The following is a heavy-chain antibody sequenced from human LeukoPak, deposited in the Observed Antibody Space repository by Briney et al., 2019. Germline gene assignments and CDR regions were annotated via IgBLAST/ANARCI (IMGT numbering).Heavy chain of an antibody. CDR3: ATLRLTDYGNFDY. D-gene: IGHD4-17*01. Sequence: RASVKVSCKASGGTFSSYDISWVRQAPGKGLEWMGGFDPEDGETIYAQKFQGRVTMTEDTSTDTAYMELSSLRSEDTAVYYCATLRLTDYGNFDYWGQGTLVTVSS. J-gene: IGHJ4*02. V-gene: IGHV1-24*01. CDR1: GGTFSSYD. CDR2: FDPEDGET.